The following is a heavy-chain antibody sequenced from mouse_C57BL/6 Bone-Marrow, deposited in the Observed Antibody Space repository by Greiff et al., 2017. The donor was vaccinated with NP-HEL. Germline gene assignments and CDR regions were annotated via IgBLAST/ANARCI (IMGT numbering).Heavy chain of an antibody. Sequence: EVKVVESGGDLVKPGGSLKLSCAASGFTFSSYGMSWVRQTPDKRLEWVATISSGGSYTYYPDSVKGGFRISRDNAKNTLYLQMSSLKSEDTAMYFCASPYDYDVAWFAYWGQGTLVTVSA. CDR1: GFTFSSYG. V-gene: IGHV5-6*01. CDR3: ASPYDYDVAWFAY. J-gene: IGHJ3*01. D-gene: IGHD2-4*01. CDR2: ISSGGSYT.